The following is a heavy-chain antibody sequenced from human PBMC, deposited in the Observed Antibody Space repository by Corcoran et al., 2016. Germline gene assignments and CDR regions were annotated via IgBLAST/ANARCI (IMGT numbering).Heavy chain of an antibody. CDR2: IYPGDSDT. CDR3: AIRHPNRDYFDY. CDR1: RYSFSNYW. Sequence: EVQLVQSGAEVKKSGESLKISCQGSRYSFSNYWIAWVRQMPGEGLEWMGIIYPGDSDTRYSPSFHGQVTISADKSISTAYLQWSSLKASDTAMYYCAIRHPNRDYFDYWGPGTLVTVSS. J-gene: IGHJ4*02. V-gene: IGHV5-51*01.